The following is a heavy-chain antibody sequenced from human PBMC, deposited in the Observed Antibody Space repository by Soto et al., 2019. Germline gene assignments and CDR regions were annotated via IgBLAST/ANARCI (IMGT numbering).Heavy chain of an antibody. V-gene: IGHV3-33*01. CDR2: IGFARNNK. Sequence: FVSDRIHLVRRAPGKGLEWVATIGFARNNKYYADSVKGRFTISRDNSKNTLYLHINSLKVDDSAMYYCARAHRNGWHDLAYWGPGTLVTVSS. D-gene: IGHD6-19*01. CDR1: FVSDR. J-gene: IGHJ4*02. CDR3: ARAHRNGWHDLAY.